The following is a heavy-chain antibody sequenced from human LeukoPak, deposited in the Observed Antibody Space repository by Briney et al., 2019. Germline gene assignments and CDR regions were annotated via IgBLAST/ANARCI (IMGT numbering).Heavy chain of an antibody. CDR1: GFIFSDYA. CDR2: IGTRSNT. V-gene: IGHV3-69-1*01. J-gene: IGHJ4*02. CDR3: TRDYTAFPG. Sequence: PGGSLRLSCEASGFIFSDYALNWVRQAPGKGLERVAFIGTRSNTHYGDSVKGRFTISRDNARNSVYLQMNSLRAEDAAVYYCTRDYTAFPGWGQGTLVTVSS.